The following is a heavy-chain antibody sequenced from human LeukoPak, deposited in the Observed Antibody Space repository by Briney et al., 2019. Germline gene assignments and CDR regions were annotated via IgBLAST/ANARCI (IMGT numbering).Heavy chain of an antibody. V-gene: IGHV3-23*01. CDR3: AKPLGIFGVVRGSY. CDR2: ISGSGGST. CDR1: GFTFSSYA. Sequence: GGSLRLSCAASGFTFSSYAMSWVRQAPGKGLEWVSAISGSGGSTYYADSVKGRFTISRDNSKNTLYLQMSSLRAEDTAVYYCAKPLGIFGVVRGSYWGQGTLVAVSS. J-gene: IGHJ4*02. D-gene: IGHD3-3*01.